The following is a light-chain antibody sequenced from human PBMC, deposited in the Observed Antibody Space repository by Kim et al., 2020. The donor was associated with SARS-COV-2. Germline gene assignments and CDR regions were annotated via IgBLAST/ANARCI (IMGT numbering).Light chain of an antibody. CDR2: DNN. V-gene: IGLV1-51*01. CDR3: GTWDSSLSAVV. J-gene: IGLJ2*01. CDR1: SSNIGNNY. Sequence: GKKVTISGSGSSSNIGNNYVSWYQQLPGTAPKLIIYDNNKRPSGIPDRFSGSKSGTSATLGITGLQTGDEADYYCGTWDSSLSAVVFGGGTQLTVL.